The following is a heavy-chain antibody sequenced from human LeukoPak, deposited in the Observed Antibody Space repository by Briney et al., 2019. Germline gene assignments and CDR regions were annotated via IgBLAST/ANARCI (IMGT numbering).Heavy chain of an antibody. CDR3: ARVDTSHLRYFDS. CDR1: GFTFSTYA. J-gene: IGHJ4*02. CDR2: ISQSGNTI. Sequence: GGSLSLSCAASGFTFSTYAINSVRQAPGKGLEWISTISQSGNTIYYADSVKGRFIISRDNSKNTLYLQLNSLRAEDTAVYYCARVDTSHLRYFDSWGQGTLVTVSS. D-gene: IGHD3-16*01. V-gene: IGHV3-23*01.